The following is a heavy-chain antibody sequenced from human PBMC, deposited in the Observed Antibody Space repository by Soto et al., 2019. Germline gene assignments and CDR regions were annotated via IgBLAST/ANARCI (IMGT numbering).Heavy chain of an antibody. Sequence: QVQLQQWGAGLLKPSETLSLTCAVYGGSFSGYYWSWIRQPPGKGLEWIGESNHSGSTNYNPSLKSRVTLSVDTSKHHFSLKLSSVTAADTAVYYCARGHCSGGSCPLDYWGQGTLVTVSS. V-gene: IGHV4-34*01. D-gene: IGHD2-15*01. J-gene: IGHJ4*02. CDR1: GGSFSGYY. CDR3: ARGHCSGGSCPLDY. CDR2: SNHSGST.